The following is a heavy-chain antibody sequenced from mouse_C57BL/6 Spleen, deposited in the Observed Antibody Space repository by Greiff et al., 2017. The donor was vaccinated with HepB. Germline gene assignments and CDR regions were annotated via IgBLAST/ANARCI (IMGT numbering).Heavy chain of an antibody. Sequence: EVQLQESGPGLVKPSQSLSLTCSVTGYSITSGYYWNWIRQFPGNKLEWMGYISYDGSNNYNPSLKNRISITRDTSKNQFFLKLNSVTTEDTATYYCARDRDYGSSLGYWGQGTTLTVSS. CDR3: ARDRDYGSSLGY. CDR2: ISYDGSN. D-gene: IGHD1-1*01. J-gene: IGHJ2*01. V-gene: IGHV3-6*01. CDR1: GYSITSGYY.